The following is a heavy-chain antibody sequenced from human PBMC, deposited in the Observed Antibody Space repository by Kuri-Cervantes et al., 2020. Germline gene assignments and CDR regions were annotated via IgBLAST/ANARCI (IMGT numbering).Heavy chain of an antibody. CDR2: IDWDDDK. J-gene: IGHJ4*02. CDR1: GFSLSTSGMC. CDR3: AHSNNSGYTFDY. Sequence: SGPTLVKPTQTLTLTCTFSGFSLSTSGMCVSWIRQPPGKALEWLAHIDWDDDKYYSTSLKTRLTISKDTSKNQVVLTMTNMDPVDTATYYCAHSNNSGYTFDYWGQGTLVTVSS. V-gene: IGHV2-70*12. D-gene: IGHD5-12*01.